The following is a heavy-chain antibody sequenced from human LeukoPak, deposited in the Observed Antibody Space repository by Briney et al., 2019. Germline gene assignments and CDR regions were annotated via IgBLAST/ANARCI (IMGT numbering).Heavy chain of an antibody. V-gene: IGHV3-21*01. D-gene: IGHD1-26*01. J-gene: IGHJ3*02. CDR2: IDSSGNSI. CDR3: ARQNGWELLAFDI. Sequence: PGGSLRLSCAASGFTFSSYAMSWVRQAPGKGLEWVSAIDSSGNSIYYADSVKGRFTISRDNAKNSLYLQMNSLRAEDTAVYYCARQNGWELLAFDIWGQGTMVTVSS. CDR1: GFTFSSYA.